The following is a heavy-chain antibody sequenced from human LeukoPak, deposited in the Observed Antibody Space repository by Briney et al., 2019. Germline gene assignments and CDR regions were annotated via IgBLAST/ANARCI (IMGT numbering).Heavy chain of an antibody. CDR3: AKADSSWFSCLNY. V-gene: IGHV3-30*18. Sequence: GRSLRLSCAGSGFTFSNYGMHWVRQAPGKGLEWVAVISSDGSTKYSTDSVKGRFAISRDNSKNTLYLQMNSLRAEDTAVYYCAKADSSWFSCLNYWGQGTLVTVSS. J-gene: IGHJ4*02. CDR1: GFTFSNYG. CDR2: ISSDGSTK. D-gene: IGHD3-10*01.